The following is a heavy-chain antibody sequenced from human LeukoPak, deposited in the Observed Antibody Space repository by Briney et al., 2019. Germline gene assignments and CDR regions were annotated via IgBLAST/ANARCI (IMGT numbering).Heavy chain of an antibody. CDR3: ARVSVATWFDP. Sequence: GGSLRLSCAASGLTFSSYSMNWVRQAPGKGLEWVSSISSSSSYIYYADSVKGRFTISRDNAKNSLYLQMNSLRAEDTAVYYCARVSVATWFDPWGQGTLVTVSS. V-gene: IGHV3-21*01. CDR2: ISSSSSYI. J-gene: IGHJ5*02. D-gene: IGHD5-12*01. CDR1: GLTFSSYS.